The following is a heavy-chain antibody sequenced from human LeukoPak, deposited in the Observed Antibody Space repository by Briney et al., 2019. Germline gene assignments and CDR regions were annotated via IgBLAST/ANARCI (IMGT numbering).Heavy chain of an antibody. J-gene: IGHJ1*01. D-gene: IGHD5-12*01. CDR1: GFTFSSYA. CDR2: ISYDGSNK. V-gene: IGHV3-30*04. Sequence: GRSLRLSCAASGFTFSSYAMHWVRQAPGKGLEWVAVISYDGSNKYYADSVKGRFTISRDKSNNTVHLQMNSLRAEDTAVYYCTRDLTVATIRTPLQHWGQGTLVTVSS. CDR3: TRDLTVATIRTPLQH.